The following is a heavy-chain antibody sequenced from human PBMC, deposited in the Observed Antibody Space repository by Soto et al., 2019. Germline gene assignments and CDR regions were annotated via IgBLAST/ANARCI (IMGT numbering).Heavy chain of an antibody. D-gene: IGHD3-16*01. CDR3: AKRPLSIITFDY. Sequence: GGSLRLSCAASGFTFSSYAMSWVRRAPGKGLEWVSTISGSGANTFYADSVKGRFTISRDNSKNTLYLQMNSLRAEDAAVYYCAKRPLSIITFDYWGQGTLVTVSS. CDR1: GFTFSSYA. CDR2: ISGSGANT. V-gene: IGHV3-23*01. J-gene: IGHJ4*02.